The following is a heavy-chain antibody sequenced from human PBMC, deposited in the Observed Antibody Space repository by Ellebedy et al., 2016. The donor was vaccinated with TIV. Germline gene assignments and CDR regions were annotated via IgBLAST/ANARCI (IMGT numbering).Heavy chain of an antibody. CDR1: GFTVSSNY. J-gene: IGHJ6*02. V-gene: IGHV3-66*01. CDR3: ARDRSGWQQLVYHGMDV. D-gene: IGHD6-13*01. Sequence: PGGSLRLSCAASGFTVSSNYMSWVRQAPGKGLEWVSVIYSGGSTYYADSVKGRFTISRDNSKTKRYLQMNSLRAEDTAVYYCARDRSGWQQLVYHGMDVWGQGTTVTVSS. CDR2: IYSGGST.